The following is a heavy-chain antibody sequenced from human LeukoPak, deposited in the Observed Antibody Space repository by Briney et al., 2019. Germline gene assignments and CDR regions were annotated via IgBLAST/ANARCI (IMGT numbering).Heavy chain of an antibody. D-gene: IGHD6-19*01. J-gene: IGHJ4*02. CDR3: ARATPGYSSGWSFDY. V-gene: IGHV3-53*01. Sequence: GGSLRLSCAASGFTVSSNYMSWVRQAPGKGLEWVSVIYSGGSTYYADSVKGRFTISRDNSKNTLYLQMNSLRAEDTAVYYCARATPGYSSGWSFDYWGQGTLVTVSS. CDR1: GFTVSSNY. CDR2: IYSGGST.